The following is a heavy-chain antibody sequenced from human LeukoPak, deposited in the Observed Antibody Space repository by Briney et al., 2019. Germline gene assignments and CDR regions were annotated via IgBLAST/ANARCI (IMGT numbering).Heavy chain of an antibody. CDR2: ISSSGSTM. D-gene: IGHD3-10*01. CDR1: GFIFSDYY. CDR3: ARGADNSGSFVILDY. J-gene: IGHJ4*02. V-gene: IGHV3-11*04. Sequence: GGSLRLSCAASGFIFSDYYMSWIRQAPGKGLEWVAYISSSGSTMYYTDSVKGRFTISRDNAKNSLYLQMNSLRAEDTAVYYCARGADNSGSFVILDYWGQGTLVTVSS.